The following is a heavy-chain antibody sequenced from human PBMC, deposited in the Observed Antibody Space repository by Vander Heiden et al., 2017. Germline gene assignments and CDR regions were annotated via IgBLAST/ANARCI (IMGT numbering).Heavy chain of an antibody. D-gene: IGHD6-13*01. CDR1: GFTFSSYD. CDR2: IGTAGDT. V-gene: IGHV3-13*01. Sequence: EVQLVESGGGLVQPGGSLRLSCAASGFTFSSYDIHWVRQATGKGLEWVSAIGTAGDTYYPGSVKGRFTISRENAKNSLYLQMNSLRAGDTAVYYCAREAREGIAAAGTATDAFDIWGQGTMVTVSS. J-gene: IGHJ3*02. CDR3: AREAREGIAAAGTATDAFDI.